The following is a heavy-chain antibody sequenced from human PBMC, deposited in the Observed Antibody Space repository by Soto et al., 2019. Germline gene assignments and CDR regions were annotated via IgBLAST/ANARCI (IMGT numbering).Heavy chain of an antibody. CDR3: ARAKAARYYYYGMDV. CDR1: GFTVSSNY. CDR2: IYSGGST. D-gene: IGHD6-6*01. V-gene: IGHV3-53*01. Sequence: EVPLVESGGGLIQPGGSLRLSCAASGFTVSSNYMSWVRQAPGKGLEWVSVIYSGGSTYYADSVKGRFTISRDNSKNTLYLQMNSLRAEDTAVYYCARAKAARYYYYGMDVWGQGTTVTVSS. J-gene: IGHJ6*02.